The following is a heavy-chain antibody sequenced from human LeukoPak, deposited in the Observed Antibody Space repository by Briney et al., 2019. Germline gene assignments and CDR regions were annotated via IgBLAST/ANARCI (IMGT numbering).Heavy chain of an antibody. CDR2: IIDSGDAT. J-gene: IGHJ5*02. D-gene: IGHD6-13*01. Sequence: GGSLRLSCAASGFTFSSHAMSWVRQAPGKGLEWVSGIIDSGDATYYADSVKGRFTISRDNSKNTLYLQMNSLRVDDTAVYYCAKKQLVGGWFDPWGQAPLVTVSS. V-gene: IGHV3-23*01. CDR3: AKKQLVGGWFDP. CDR1: GFTFSSHA.